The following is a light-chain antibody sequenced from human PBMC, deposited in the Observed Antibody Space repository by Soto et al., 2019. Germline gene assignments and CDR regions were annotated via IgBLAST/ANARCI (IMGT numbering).Light chain of an antibody. CDR2: DTS. CDR3: QQRSNWRIT. CDR1: PSVSSS. J-gene: IGKJ5*01. Sequence: VCTQSSSTLSLPPGPRATLSGRARPSVSSSLAWYQQKPGQAPRLLISDTSNRATGIPARFSGSGSGTDFTLTISSLEPEEFAVYYCQQRSNWRITFGQGTRLEIK. V-gene: IGKV3-11*01.